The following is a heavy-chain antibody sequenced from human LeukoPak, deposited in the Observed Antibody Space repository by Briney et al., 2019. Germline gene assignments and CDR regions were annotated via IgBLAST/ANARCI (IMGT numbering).Heavy chain of an antibody. Sequence: PGGSLRLSCAASGLTFSSYSMNWVRQAPGKGLEWVSSISSSSSYIYYADSVKGRFTISRDNAKNSLYLQMNSLRAEDTAVYYCARGGGGTSSSDYWGQGTLVTVHS. CDR3: ARGGGGTSSSDY. D-gene: IGHD2-2*01. CDR2: ISSSSSYI. V-gene: IGHV3-21*01. J-gene: IGHJ4*02. CDR1: GLTFSSYS.